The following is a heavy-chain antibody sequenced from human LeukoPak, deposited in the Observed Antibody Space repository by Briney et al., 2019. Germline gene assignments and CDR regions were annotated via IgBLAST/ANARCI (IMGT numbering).Heavy chain of an antibody. CDR1: GFTFSSNG. Sequence: GGSLRLSCAASGFTFSSNGMHWVRQAPGKGLEWVAFIRYDGNDEKYADSVKGRFTISRDNSKNTLSLQMNSLRSEDTAVYYCASRTYYYDSSGYRGWPFMGQNFDYWGQGTLVTVSS. CDR3: ASRTYYYDSSGYRGWPFMGQNFDY. V-gene: IGHV3-30*02. J-gene: IGHJ4*02. CDR2: IRYDGNDE. D-gene: IGHD3-22*01.